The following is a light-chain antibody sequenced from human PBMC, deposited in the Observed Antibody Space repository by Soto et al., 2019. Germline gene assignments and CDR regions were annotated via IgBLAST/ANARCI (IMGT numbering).Light chain of an antibody. V-gene: IGKV1-5*03. CDR2: KAS. CDR1: QSISSW. J-gene: IGKJ1*01. CDR3: QHYDSYPWT. Sequence: DIQMTQYPSTLSASVGDRVTITCRASQSISSWLAWYQQKPGKAPKLLIYKASILQSGVPSTFSGSGSETDFTLTISSLQPDDFATYYCQHYDSYPWTFGQGSKVEIK.